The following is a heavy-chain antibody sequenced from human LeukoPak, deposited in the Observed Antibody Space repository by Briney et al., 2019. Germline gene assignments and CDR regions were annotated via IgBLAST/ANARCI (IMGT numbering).Heavy chain of an antibody. CDR1: GYTFVSYG. V-gene: IGHV1-18*01. D-gene: IGHD6-19*01. CDR3: ARDLRRSGWGYFDY. J-gene: IGHJ4*02. CDR2: INAGNGNT. Sequence: ASVKVSCKASGYTFVSYGISWVRQAPGQGLEWVGWINAGNGNTKYSQKFQGRVTITRDTSASTAYMELSSLRSEDTAVYYCARDLRRSGWGYFDYWGQGTLVTVSS.